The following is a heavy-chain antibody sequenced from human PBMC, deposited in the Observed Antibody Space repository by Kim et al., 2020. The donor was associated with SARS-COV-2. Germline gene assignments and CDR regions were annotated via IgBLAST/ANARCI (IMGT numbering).Heavy chain of an antibody. CDR2: IRHSGST. D-gene: IGHD3-16*01. V-gene: IGHV4-34*01. Sequence: SETLSLTCAVYGESFSGYHWTWVRLPPGKGLEWIGDIRHSGSTEYNPSLKSRVTISGDTSKNQFSLQLSFLTATDTSVYYCVRRNRLGPSQPHYYFMDV. CDR3: VRRNRLGPSQPHYYFMDV. CDR1: GESFSGYH. J-gene: IGHJ6*01.